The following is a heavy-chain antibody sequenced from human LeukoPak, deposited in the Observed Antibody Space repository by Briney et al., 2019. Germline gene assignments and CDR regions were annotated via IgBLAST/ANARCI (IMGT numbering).Heavy chain of an antibody. Sequence: GGSLRLSCAASGFTFSNAWMSWVRQAPGKGLEWVGRIKSKTDGGTTDYAAPVKGRFTISRDDSKNTLYLQMNSLKTEDTAVYYCTTDPLSYCTNGVCQVDYWGQGTLVTVSS. CDR3: TTDPLSYCTNGVCQVDY. D-gene: IGHD2-8*01. V-gene: IGHV3-15*01. CDR1: GFTFSNAW. CDR2: IKSKTDGGTT. J-gene: IGHJ4*02.